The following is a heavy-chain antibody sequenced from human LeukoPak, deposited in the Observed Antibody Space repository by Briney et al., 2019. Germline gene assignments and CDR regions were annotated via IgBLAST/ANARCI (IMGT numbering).Heavy chain of an antibody. V-gene: IGHV3-21*01. Sequence: GGSLRLSCAASGFTFSSYCMNWVRQAPGKGLEWVSSISSSSSYIYYADSVKGRFTISRDNAKNSLYLQMNSLRAEDTAVYYCARDQGSGSYNYYYYMDVWGKGTTVTVSS. CDR1: GFTFSSYC. CDR3: ARDQGSGSYNYYYYMDV. J-gene: IGHJ6*03. CDR2: ISSSSSYI. D-gene: IGHD3-10*01.